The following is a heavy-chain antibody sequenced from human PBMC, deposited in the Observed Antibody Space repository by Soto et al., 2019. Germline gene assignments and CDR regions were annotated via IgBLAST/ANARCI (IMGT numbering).Heavy chain of an antibody. CDR3: ARVLWFGQRSWFDP. J-gene: IGHJ5*02. D-gene: IGHD3-10*01. CDR2: INPSGGST. V-gene: IGHV1-46*01. Sequence: GASVKVSCKASGYTFTSYGISWVRQAPGQGLEWMGWINPSGGSTSYAQKFRGRVTMTRDTSTSTVYMELSSLRSEDTAVYYCARVLWFGQRSWFDPWGQGTLVTVSS. CDR1: GYTFTSYG.